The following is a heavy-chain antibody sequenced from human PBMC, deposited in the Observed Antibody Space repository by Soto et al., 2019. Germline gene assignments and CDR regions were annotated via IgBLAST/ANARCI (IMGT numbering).Heavy chain of an antibody. D-gene: IGHD2-2*01. CDR3: AKGLGYCSSTSCYQGY. Sequence: GGSLRLSCAASGFTLSNYAMRWVRQAPGKGLEWISSINARGDTTDYADSVKGRFTISRDNSKNTLYLQMNSLRAEDTAVYYCAKGLGYCSSTSCYQGYWGQGTLVTVSS. J-gene: IGHJ4*02. CDR1: GFTLSNYA. V-gene: IGHV3-23*01. CDR2: INARGDTT.